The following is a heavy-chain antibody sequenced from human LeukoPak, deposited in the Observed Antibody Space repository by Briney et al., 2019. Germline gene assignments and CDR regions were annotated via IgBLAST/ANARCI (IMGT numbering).Heavy chain of an antibody. V-gene: IGHV1-46*01. CDR2: INPTGGAT. D-gene: IGHD6-19*01. Sequence: ASVKVSCKTSGYTFTGYFVFWVRQAPGQGLELMGIINPTGGATTYGQQFQGRATMTRDMSTRTIYMELSSLRSEDTAVYYCARVGSVAAVGDYWGQGTLVTVSS. CDR3: ARVGSVAAVGDY. CDR1: GYTFTGYF. J-gene: IGHJ4*02.